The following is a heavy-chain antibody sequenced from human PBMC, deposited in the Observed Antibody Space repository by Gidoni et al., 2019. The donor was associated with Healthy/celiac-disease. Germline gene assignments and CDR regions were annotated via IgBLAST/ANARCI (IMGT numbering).Heavy chain of an antibody. CDR2: ISSSSSTI. CDR1: GFTFSSYS. J-gene: IGHJ3*02. D-gene: IGHD2-15*01. Sequence: EVQLVESGGGLVQTGGSLRLSCAAPGFTFSSYSMNWVRQAPGTGLGWVSYISSSSSTIYYADSVKGRFTISRDNAKNSLYLQMNSLRDEDTAVYYCARDDCSGGSCYSGAFDIWGQGTMVTVSS. V-gene: IGHV3-48*02. CDR3: ARDDCSGGSCYSGAFDI.